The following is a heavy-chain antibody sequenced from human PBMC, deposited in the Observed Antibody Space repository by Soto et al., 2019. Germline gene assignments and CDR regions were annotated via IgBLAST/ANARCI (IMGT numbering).Heavy chain of an antibody. CDR3: AREMAPRYYGMDV. Sequence: GGSLRLSCAASGFTVSSNYMSWVRQAPGKGLEWVSVIYSGGSTYYADSVKGRFTISRDNSKNTLYLQMNSLRAEDTAVYYCAREMAPRYYGMDVWGQGTTVTVSS. CDR2: IYSGGST. J-gene: IGHJ6*02. CDR1: GFTVSSNY. V-gene: IGHV3-53*01.